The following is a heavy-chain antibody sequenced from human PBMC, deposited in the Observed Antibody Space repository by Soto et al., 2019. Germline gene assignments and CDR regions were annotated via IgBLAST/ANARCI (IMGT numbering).Heavy chain of an antibody. CDR2: INAGNGNT. V-gene: IGHV1-3*01. CDR1: GYTFTNYA. J-gene: IGHJ6*02. CDR3: GVGGSYYYGMDV. Sequence: GASVKVSCKASGYTFTNYAMHWVRQAPGQRLEWMGWINAGNGNTKYSQKFQGRVTITRDTSASTAYMELSSLRSEDTAVYYCGVGGSYYYGMDVWGQGTTVTVSS.